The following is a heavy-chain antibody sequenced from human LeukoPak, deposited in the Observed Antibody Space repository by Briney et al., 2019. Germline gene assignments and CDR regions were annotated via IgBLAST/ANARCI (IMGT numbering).Heavy chain of an antibody. V-gene: IGHV4-34*01. CDR2: SNHFGST. Sequence: PSETLSLTCAVSGESFSGYFWTWIRQPPGKGLEWIGESNHFGSTNYNPSLKSRVIISVDTSKKQFSLNVRSVTDADTAVYFCARGRLQLWSFPLPYNHYAIDVWGQGTTVTVSS. CDR1: GESFSGYF. J-gene: IGHJ6*02. CDR3: ARGRLQLWSFPLPYNHYAIDV. D-gene: IGHD5-18*01.